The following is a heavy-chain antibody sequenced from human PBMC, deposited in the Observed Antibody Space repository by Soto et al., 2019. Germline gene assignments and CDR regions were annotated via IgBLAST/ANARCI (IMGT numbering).Heavy chain of an antibody. V-gene: IGHV4-4*07. CDR1: GGSISGFF. CDR3: ARGGSTHYYYGLDV. J-gene: IGHJ6*02. CDR2: VAASGST. Sequence: PSETVSLTCTVSGGSISGFFWTWVRQPPGMPLEGLGHVAASGSTAYNPSLRSRLSLSLDVSKNRFSLELTSVTAADTATYFCARGGSTHYYYGLDVWGQGTTVTVSS.